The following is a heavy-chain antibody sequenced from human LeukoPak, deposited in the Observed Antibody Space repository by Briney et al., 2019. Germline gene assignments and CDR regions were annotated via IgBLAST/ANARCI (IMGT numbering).Heavy chain of an antibody. CDR2: IYYSGST. D-gene: IGHD3-9*01. CDR1: GGSISSGDYY. V-gene: IGHV4-30-4*01. J-gene: IGHJ4*02. CDR3: ASLYYDILTGYYCFDY. Sequence: PSETLSLTCTVSGGSISSGDYYWSWIRQPPGKGLEWIGYIYYSGSTYYNPSLKSRVTISVGTSKNQFSLKLSSVTAADTAVYYCASLYYDILTGYYCFDYWGQGTLVTVSS.